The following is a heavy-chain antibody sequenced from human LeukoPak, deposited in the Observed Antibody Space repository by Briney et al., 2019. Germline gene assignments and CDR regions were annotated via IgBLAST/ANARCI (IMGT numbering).Heavy chain of an antibody. CDR3: ARPTYYYDSSGSLWDAFDI. Sequence: PSETLSLTCTVSGGSISSYSWSWIRQPPGKGLEWIGYIYYGGSTNYNPSLKSRVTISVDTSKNQFSLKLSSVTAADTAVDYCARPTYYYDSSGSLWDAFDIWGQGTMVTVSS. D-gene: IGHD3-22*01. CDR1: GGSISSYS. CDR2: IYYGGST. J-gene: IGHJ3*02. V-gene: IGHV4-59*01.